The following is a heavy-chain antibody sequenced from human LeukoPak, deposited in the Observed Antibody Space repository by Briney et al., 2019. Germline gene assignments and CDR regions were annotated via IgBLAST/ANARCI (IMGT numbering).Heavy chain of an antibody. CDR1: GFTFRSYS. J-gene: IGHJ6*03. V-gene: IGHV3-21*01. D-gene: IGHD3-10*01. Sequence: GGSLRLSCAASGFTFRSYSMNWVRQAPGKGLEWVSSISSSSSYIDYADSVKGRFTISRDNAKNSLYLQMNSLRAEDRAVYYCARDTAGTDYYYYMDVWGKGTTVTVSS. CDR2: ISSSSSYI. CDR3: ARDTAGTDYYYYMDV.